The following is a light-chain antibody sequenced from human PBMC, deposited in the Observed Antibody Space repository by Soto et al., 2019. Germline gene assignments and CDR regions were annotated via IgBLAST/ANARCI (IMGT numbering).Light chain of an antibody. CDR2: GNS. CDR3: QSYDSSVSGHVV. J-gene: IGLJ2*01. Sequence: QSVLTQPPSVSGAPGQRVTISCTGSSSNIGAGYDVHWYQQLPGTAPKLLIYGNSNRPSGVPDRFSGSKSGTSASLAITGLQAEDEADYYCQSYDSSVSGHVVFGGGTKLPVL. V-gene: IGLV1-40*01. CDR1: SSNIGAGYD.